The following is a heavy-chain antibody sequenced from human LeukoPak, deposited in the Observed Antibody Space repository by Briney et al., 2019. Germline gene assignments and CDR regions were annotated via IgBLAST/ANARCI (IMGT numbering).Heavy chain of an antibody. CDR3: ARVETVLWFGELDHPMNWFDP. CDR2: IYYSRST. D-gene: IGHD3-10*01. Sequence: SETLSLTCTVSGGSISSYYWSWIRQPPGKGLEWIGYIYYSRSTNYNPSLKSRVTISVDTSKNQFSLKLSSVTAADTAVYYCARVETVLWFGELDHPMNWFDPWGQGTLVTVSS. V-gene: IGHV4-59*01. CDR1: GGSISSYY. J-gene: IGHJ5*02.